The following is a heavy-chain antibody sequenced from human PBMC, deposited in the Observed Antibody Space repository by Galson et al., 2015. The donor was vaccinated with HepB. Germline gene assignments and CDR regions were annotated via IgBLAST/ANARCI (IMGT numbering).Heavy chain of an antibody. Sequence: SLRLSCAASGFTVNSFGLHWVRQAPGKGLEWVSFISSDGSNDSYVDSVKGRFTISRDSSRNTLYLQMNSLKTEDTAVYYCARDFWSDYGWLDPWGQGTLVIVSS. V-gene: IGHV3-30*03. D-gene: IGHD3-3*01. CDR3: ARDFWSDYGWLDP. CDR1: GFTVNSFG. J-gene: IGHJ5*02. CDR2: ISSDGSND.